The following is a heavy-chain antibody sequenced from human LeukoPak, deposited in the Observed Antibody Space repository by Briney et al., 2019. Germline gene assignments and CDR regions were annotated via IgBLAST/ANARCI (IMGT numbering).Heavy chain of an antibody. CDR3: AKEGRGSSGWYPIFDY. CDR2: IRYDGSNK. V-gene: IGHV3-30*02. Sequence: PGGSLRLSCAASGFTFSSYGMHWVRQAPGKGLEWVAFIRYDGSNKYYADSVKGRFTISRDNSKNTLYLQMNSLRAEDTAVYYCAKEGRGSSGWYPIFDYWGQGTLVTVSS. J-gene: IGHJ4*02. CDR1: GFTFSSYG. D-gene: IGHD6-19*01.